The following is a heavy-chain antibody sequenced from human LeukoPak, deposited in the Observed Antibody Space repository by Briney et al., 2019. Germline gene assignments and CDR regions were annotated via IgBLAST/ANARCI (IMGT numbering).Heavy chain of an antibody. Sequence: ASVKVSCKASGYTFTGYYMHWVRQAPGQGLEWMGWINPNSGGTNYAQKFQGRVTMTRDTSISTAYMELSRLRSDDTAVYYCARDLSNDINHILYCSGGSCSNWFDPWGQGTLVTVSS. CDR3: ARDLSNDINHILYCSGGSCSNWFDP. CDR2: INPNSGGT. CDR1: GYTFTGYY. J-gene: IGHJ5*02. D-gene: IGHD2-15*01. V-gene: IGHV1-2*02.